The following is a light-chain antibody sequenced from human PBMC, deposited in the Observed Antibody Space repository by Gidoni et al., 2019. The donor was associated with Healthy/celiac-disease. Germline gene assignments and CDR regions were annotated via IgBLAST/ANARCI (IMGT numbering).Light chain of an antibody. V-gene: IGKV3-20*01. CDR2: GAS. CDR1: QSVSSSH. J-gene: IGKJ1*01. CDR3: QQYGSSPPWT. Sequence: EIVLTQSPGTLSLSPGERATLSCRASQSVSSSHLAWYQQKPGQDPRLLIYGASSRATSIPDRFSGSGSGTDFTLTISRLEPEDFAVYYCQQYGSSPPWTFGQXTKVEIK.